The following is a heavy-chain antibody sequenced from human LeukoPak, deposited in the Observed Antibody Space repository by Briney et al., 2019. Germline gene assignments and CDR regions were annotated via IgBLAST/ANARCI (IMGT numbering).Heavy chain of an antibody. J-gene: IGHJ6*03. CDR1: GGSLSGYH. CDR3: ARVPRLYYYYYYMDV. V-gene: IGHV4-59*01. Sequence: SETLSLTCNVSGGSLSGYHWSWIRQPPGKGLEWLGYIYYSGSSNYNPSLKSRVTISADTSKNQFSLKLSSVTAADTAVYYCARVPRLYYYYYYMDVWGKGTTVTVSS. CDR2: IYYSGSS.